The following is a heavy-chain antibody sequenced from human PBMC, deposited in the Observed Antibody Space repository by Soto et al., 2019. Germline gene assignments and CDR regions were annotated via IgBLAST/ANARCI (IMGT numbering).Heavy chain of an antibody. CDR3: ARVLYDSWIIVQYYYYGMDV. J-gene: IGHJ6*02. Sequence: PGGSLRLSCAASGFTFSSYWMSWVRQAPGKGLEWVANIKQDGSEKYYVDSVKGRFTISRDNAKNSLYLQMNSLRAEDTAVYYCARVLYDSWIIVQYYYYGMDVWGQGTTVTVS. CDR2: IKQDGSEK. V-gene: IGHV3-7*01. CDR1: GFTFSSYW. D-gene: IGHD5-12*01.